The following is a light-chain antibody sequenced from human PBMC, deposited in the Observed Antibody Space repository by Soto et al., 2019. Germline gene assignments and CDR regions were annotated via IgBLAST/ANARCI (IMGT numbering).Light chain of an antibody. CDR2: DAS. V-gene: IGKV1-5*01. CDR3: QQYDSYSYT. J-gene: IGKJ2*01. Sequence: IQMTQSPSTLSASVGDRVTITCRASQTIGNWLAWYQQKTGKAPKLLIYDASSLERGVPSRFSGSRSGTEFTLTISSLQPDDCATDYCQQYDSYSYTFGQGTKLEIK. CDR1: QTIGNW.